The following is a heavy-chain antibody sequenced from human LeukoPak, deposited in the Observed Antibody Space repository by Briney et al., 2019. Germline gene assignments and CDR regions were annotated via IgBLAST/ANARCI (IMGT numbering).Heavy chain of an antibody. J-gene: IGHJ4*02. D-gene: IGHD6-19*01. V-gene: IGHV1-3*03. CDR3: ARAVKYRSGLLTDLLPYYFDY. CDR1: GYTFTNYA. Sequence: ASVKVSCKASGYTFTNYAMHWVRQAPGQRLEWMGWINTGNGNTKYSQEFQGRVTITRDTSANTAYMELSSLRSEDMAAYYCARAVKYRSGLLTDLLPYYFDYWGQGTLVTVSS. CDR2: INTGNGNT.